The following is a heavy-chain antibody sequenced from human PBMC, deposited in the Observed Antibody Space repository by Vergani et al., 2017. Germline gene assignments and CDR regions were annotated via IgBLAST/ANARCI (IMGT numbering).Heavy chain of an antibody. J-gene: IGHJ3*01. CDR2: ISWNSGAV. Sequence: EVQLVESGGGLVKPGGSLRLSCAASGFTFSNYTMNWVRQAPGKGLEWVSGISWNSGAVDYAASVRGRFTISRDNAKNSLFLEMNSLRFEDTAVYFCTKGSVYYHDSAGHGYDPYTGFDLWGQGTLVTVSS. V-gene: IGHV3-21*04. CDR3: TKGSVYYHDSAGHGYDPYTGFDL. D-gene: IGHD5-12*01. CDR1: GFTFSNYT.